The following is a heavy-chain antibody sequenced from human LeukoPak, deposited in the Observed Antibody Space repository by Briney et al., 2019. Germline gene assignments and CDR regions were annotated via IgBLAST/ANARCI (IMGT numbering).Heavy chain of an antibody. V-gene: IGHV4-39*01. CDR3: ASGGYDFWSGYFPHDAFDI. CDR1: GGYIRSSSYY. J-gene: IGHJ3*02. Sequence: SETLSLPCTVSGGYIRSSSYYWGWIRPPPGKALEWIGRIYYSGSTYYNPSLKSRVTISVDTSKNPFSLTPSSVTAADTAVYYCASGGYDFWSGYFPHDAFDIWGQGTMVTVSS. CDR2: IYYSGST. D-gene: IGHD3-3*01.